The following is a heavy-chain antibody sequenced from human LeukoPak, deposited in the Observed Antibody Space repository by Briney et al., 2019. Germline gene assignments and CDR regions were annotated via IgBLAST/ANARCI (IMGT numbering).Heavy chain of an antibody. D-gene: IGHD3-10*01. Sequence: SETLSLTCTVAGGSISSYYWSWIRQPAGKELEWIGRIYTIGSTNYNPSLKSRVTISVDKSKNQFSLKLSSVTAADTAVYYCARPTRGDYMDVWGKGTTVTVSS. CDR3: ARPTRGDYMDV. CDR1: GGSISSYY. CDR2: IYTIGST. V-gene: IGHV4-4*07. J-gene: IGHJ6*03.